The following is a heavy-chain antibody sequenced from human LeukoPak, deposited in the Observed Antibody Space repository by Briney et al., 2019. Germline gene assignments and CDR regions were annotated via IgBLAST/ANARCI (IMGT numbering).Heavy chain of an antibody. CDR1: GGSISSGGYY. CDR3: ARVPAATLNWFDP. D-gene: IGHD2-2*01. CDR2: IYYCGST. J-gene: IGHJ5*02. V-gene: IGHV4-31*03. Sequence: SETLSLTCTVSGGSISSGGYYWSWIRQHPGKGLEWIGYIYYCGSTYYNPSLKSRVTISVDTSKNQFSLKLSSVTAADTAVYYWARVPAATLNWFDPWGQGTLVTVSS.